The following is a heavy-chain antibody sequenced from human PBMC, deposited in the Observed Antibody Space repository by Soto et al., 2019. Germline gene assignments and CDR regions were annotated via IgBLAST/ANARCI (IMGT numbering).Heavy chain of an antibody. V-gene: IGHV1-18*01. CDR1: GYTFTSYG. Sequence: QVQLVQSGAEVKKPGASVKVSCKASGYTFTSYGITWVRQAPGHGLEWMGWVSAYNGNTNYAQKLQGRVTMTTDTSTSPAYMELRSLRSDDTAVYYCARALYYDFWSGYPLFDYWGQGTLVTVSS. CDR2: VSAYNGNT. J-gene: IGHJ4*02. D-gene: IGHD3-3*01. CDR3: ARALYYDFWSGYPLFDY.